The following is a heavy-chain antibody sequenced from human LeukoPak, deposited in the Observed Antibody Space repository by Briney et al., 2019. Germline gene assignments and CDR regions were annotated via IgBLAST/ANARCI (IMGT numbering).Heavy chain of an antibody. V-gene: IGHV4-61*02. CDR2: IYTSGST. CDR1: GGSISSGSYY. D-gene: IGHD1-26*01. Sequence: SETLSLTCTVSGGSISSGSYYWSWIRQPAGKGLEWIGRIYTSGSTNYNPSLKSRVTISVDKSKNQFSLKLSSVTAADTAVYYCARERGSSSTSFDYGAREPLATVSS. J-gene: IGHJ4*02. CDR3: ARERGSSSTSFDY.